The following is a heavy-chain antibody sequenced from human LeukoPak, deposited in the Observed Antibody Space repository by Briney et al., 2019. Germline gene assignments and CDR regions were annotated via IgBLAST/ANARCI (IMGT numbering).Heavy chain of an antibody. D-gene: IGHD5-12*01. CDR1: GGSISSYD. J-gene: IGHJ3*02. CDR3: ARDGYQKGAFDI. V-gene: IGHV4-59*01. Sequence: NPSETLSLTCTVSGGSISSYDWSWIRQPPGKGLEWIGYIYYSGSTNYNPSLKSRVTISVDTSKNQFSLKLSSVTAADTAVYYCARDGYQKGAFDIWGQGTMVTVSS. CDR2: IYYSGST.